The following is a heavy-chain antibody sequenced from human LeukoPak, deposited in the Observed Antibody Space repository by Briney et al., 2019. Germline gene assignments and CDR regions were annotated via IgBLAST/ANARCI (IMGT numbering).Heavy chain of an antibody. V-gene: IGHV1-58*02. J-gene: IGHJ4*02. CDR2: IVVGSGNT. Sequence: ASVKVSCKASGFTFTSSAMQWVRQARGQRLEWIGWIVVGSGNTNYAQKFQGRVTMTRDTSTSTVYTELSSLRSEDTAVYYCARGLRASSGYIDYWGQGTLVTVSS. CDR3: ARGLRASSGYIDY. D-gene: IGHD3-22*01. CDR1: GFTFTSSA.